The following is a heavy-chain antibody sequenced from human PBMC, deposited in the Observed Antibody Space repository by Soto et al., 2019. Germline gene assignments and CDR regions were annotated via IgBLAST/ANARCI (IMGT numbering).Heavy chain of an antibody. CDR3: ARVYCSGGSCYPHNWFDP. Sequence: SETLSINCTVSGGSISSYYWSWIRQPPGKGLEWIGYIYYSGSTNYNPSLKSRVTISVDTSKNQFSLKLSSVTAADTAVYYCARVYCSGGSCYPHNWFDPWGQGTLVTVSS. D-gene: IGHD2-15*01. CDR1: GGSISSYY. V-gene: IGHV4-59*01. CDR2: IYYSGST. J-gene: IGHJ5*02.